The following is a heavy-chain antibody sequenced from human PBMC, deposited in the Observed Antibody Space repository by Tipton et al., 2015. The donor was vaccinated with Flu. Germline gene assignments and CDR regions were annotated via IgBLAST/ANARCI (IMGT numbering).Heavy chain of an antibody. Sequence: TLSLTCAVYGGSFSCYYWSWIRQPPGKGLGWIGEINHSGSTNYNPSLKSRVTISVDTSKNQFSLKLSSVTAADTAVYYCARVMVRGVIPDAFDIWGQGTMVTVSS. J-gene: IGHJ3*02. D-gene: IGHD3-10*01. CDR1: GGSFSCYY. CDR2: INHSGST. CDR3: ARVMVRGVIPDAFDI. V-gene: IGHV4-34*01.